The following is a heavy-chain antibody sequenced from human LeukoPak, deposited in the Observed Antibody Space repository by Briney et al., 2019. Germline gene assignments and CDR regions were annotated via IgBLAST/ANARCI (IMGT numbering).Heavy chain of an antibody. D-gene: IGHD3-10*01. CDR3: ARSRMVRGVMSWFDP. Sequence: GASVKVSCKASGYTFTGYYMHWVRQAPGQGLEWMGWINPNSGGTNYAQKFQGRVTMTRYTSISTAYMELSRLRSDDTAVYYCARSRMVRGVMSWFDPWGQGTLVTVSS. J-gene: IGHJ5*02. V-gene: IGHV1-2*02. CDR1: GYTFTGYY. CDR2: INPNSGGT.